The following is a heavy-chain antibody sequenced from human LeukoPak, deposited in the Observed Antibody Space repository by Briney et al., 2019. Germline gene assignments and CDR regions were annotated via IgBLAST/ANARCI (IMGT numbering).Heavy chain of an antibody. J-gene: IGHJ4*02. Sequence: GGSLRLSCAASGFSFISYGMHWVRQAPGKGLEWVGVISDDGRSKDYADSVKGRFTISRDNSKDTLYLQMNSLRDEDTAVYYCAKRPSDYGDYDYWGLGTLVTVSS. CDR1: GFSFISYG. CDR3: AKRPSDYGDYDY. CDR2: ISDDGRSK. V-gene: IGHV3-30*18. D-gene: IGHD4-17*01.